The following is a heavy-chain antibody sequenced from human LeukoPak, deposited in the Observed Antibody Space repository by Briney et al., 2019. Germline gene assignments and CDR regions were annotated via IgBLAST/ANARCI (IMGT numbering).Heavy chain of an antibody. V-gene: IGHV4-34*01. J-gene: IGHJ6*03. Sequence: SETLSLTCAVYGGSFSGYYWSWIRQPPGKGLEWIGEINHSGSTNYNPSLKSRVTISVDTSKNQFSLKLSSVTAADTAVYYCAREAVLRYFDWLLSYSYYMDVWGKGTTVTVSS. CDR3: AREAVLRYFDWLLSYSYYMDV. CDR1: GGSFSGYY. D-gene: IGHD3-9*01. CDR2: INHSGST.